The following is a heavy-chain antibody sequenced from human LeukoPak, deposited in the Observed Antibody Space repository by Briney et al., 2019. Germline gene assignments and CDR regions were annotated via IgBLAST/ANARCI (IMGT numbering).Heavy chain of an antibody. CDR1: GGSISRYY. CDR3: AKRGTITIFGVAVNYYMDV. J-gene: IGHJ6*03. CDR2: IYYSGST. D-gene: IGHD3-3*01. Sequence: PSETLSLTCTVSGGSISRYYWSRIRQPPGKGLEWIGYIYYSGSTNYNPSLKSRVTISVDTSKNQFSLKLSSVTAADTAVYYCAKRGTITIFGVAVNYYMDVWGKGTTVTVSS. V-gene: IGHV4-59*12.